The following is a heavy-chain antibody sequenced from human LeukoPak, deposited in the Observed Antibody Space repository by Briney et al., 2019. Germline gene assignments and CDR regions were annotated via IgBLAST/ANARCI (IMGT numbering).Heavy chain of an antibody. CDR2: ISSSSSYT. D-gene: IGHD3-22*01. CDR3: ARAVMVSLGYDSSGYSQD. Sequence: QPGGSLRLSCAPSGFTFSRLAMSWVRPAPGKGREWILYISSSSSYTICAGSVKGRFTISRDNAKNSLYLQMNSLRAEDTAVYYCARAVMVSLGYDSSGYSQDWGQGTLVTVSS. CDR1: GFTFSRLA. J-gene: IGHJ4*02. V-gene: IGHV3-48*04.